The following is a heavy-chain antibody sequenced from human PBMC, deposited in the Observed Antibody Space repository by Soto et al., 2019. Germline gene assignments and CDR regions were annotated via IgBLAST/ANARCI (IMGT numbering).Heavy chain of an antibody. CDR1: GGSISSADYY. J-gene: IGHJ4*02. CDR2: IYYSGST. V-gene: IGHV4-30-4*01. CDR3: ARLFFYDVCSGFSSGAYFDY. Sequence: QVQLQESGPGLVKPSQTLSLTCTVSGGSISSADYYWSWIRQPPGKGLEWIGYIYYSGSTYYNPSLKSRRTISIDTSTHQISLKLSSVSAADTAVYYCARLFFYDVCSGFSSGAYFDYWGQGTLVTVSS. D-gene: IGHD3-3*01.